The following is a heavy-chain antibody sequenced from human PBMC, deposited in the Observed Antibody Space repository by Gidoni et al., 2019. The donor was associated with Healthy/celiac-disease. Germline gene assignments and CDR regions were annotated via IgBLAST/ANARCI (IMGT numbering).Heavy chain of an antibody. CDR2: IYHRGST. CDR1: GYSISSGYY. CDR3: ASDAATKTYCGGDCYPESVPWFDP. D-gene: IGHD2-21*02. J-gene: IGHJ5*02. V-gene: IGHV4-38-2*01. Sequence: QVQLQESGPGLVKPSETLSLTCAVSGYSISSGYYWGWIRQPPGKGLEWIGFIYHRGSTYYNPSLKSRFTISVDTSKNQFSLKLSSVTAADTAVYYCASDAATKTYCGGDCYPESVPWFDPWGQGTLVTVSS.